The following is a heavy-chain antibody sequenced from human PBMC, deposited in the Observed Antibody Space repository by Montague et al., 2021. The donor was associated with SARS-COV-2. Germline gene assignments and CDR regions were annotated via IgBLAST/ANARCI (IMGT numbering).Heavy chain of an antibody. CDR2: IYYSGST. Sequence: SETLSLTCTVSGGSVGSSHYYWAWIRQPPGKGLEWIGTIYYSGSTYYNPSPRSRVTIDVDASTNQFSLKLHSVTAADTAVYFCARGLYNWNYEHRFDPWGQGTLVTVSS. D-gene: IGHD1-7*01. CDR1: GGSVGSSHYY. CDR3: ARGLYNWNYEHRFDP. J-gene: IGHJ5*02. V-gene: IGHV4-39*01.